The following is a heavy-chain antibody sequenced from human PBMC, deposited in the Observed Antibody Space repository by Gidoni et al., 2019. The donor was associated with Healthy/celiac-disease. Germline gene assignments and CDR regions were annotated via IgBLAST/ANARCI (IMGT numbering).Heavy chain of an antibody. V-gene: IGHV3-48*02. Sequence: EVQRVESGGGLVQHEGSLRHSWSACGVTFRCYSWDWVRQAPGKGLEWVSSMSSSSSTIYYAVSVTGRFTISRDNAMNSLFLHMNSLRDEDTAVYYCARDSGSYWVYYFDYWGQGTLVTVSS. CDR1: GVTFRCYS. CDR2: MSSSSSTI. J-gene: IGHJ4*02. D-gene: IGHD1-26*01. CDR3: ARDSGSYWVYYFDY.